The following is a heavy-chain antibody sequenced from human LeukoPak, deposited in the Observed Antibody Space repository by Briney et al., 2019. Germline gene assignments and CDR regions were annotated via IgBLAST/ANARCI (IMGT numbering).Heavy chain of an antibody. J-gene: IGHJ4*02. CDR2: IYHSGST. Sequence: SETLSLTCAVPGYSISSGYYWGWIRQPPGKGLEWIGSIYHSGSTYYNPSLKSRVTISVDTSKNQFSLKLSSVPAADTAVYYCARRCSGGSCYSTYFDYWGQGTLVTVSS. CDR1: GYSISSGYY. V-gene: IGHV4-38-2*01. D-gene: IGHD2-15*01. CDR3: ARRCSGGSCYSTYFDY.